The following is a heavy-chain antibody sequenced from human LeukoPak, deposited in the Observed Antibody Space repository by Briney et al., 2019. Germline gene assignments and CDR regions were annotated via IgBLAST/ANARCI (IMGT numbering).Heavy chain of an antibody. CDR1: GYTFTSYY. J-gene: IGHJ4*02. CDR2: INPSGGST. CDR3: ARPGVTDYFDY. V-gene: IGHV1-46*01. D-gene: IGHD5-18*01. Sequence: ASVKVSCKASGYTFTSYYMHWVRQAPGQGLEWMGIINPSGGSTSYAQKLQGRVTMTTDTSTSTAYMELRSLRSDDTAVYYCARPGVTDYFDYWGQGTLVTVSS.